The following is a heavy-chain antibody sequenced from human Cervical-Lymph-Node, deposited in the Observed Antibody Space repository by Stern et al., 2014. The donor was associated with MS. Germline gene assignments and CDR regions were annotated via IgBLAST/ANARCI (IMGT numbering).Heavy chain of an antibody. J-gene: IGHJ5*02. Sequence: VQLVESGPGLLRPSETLSLTCTVSGASITSYYWSWIRQPPGKGLEWIGYIYYSGTTNYNASLKGRVAISIDTSKTQFSLRLSSVTAADTAVYYCARATDLWGQGILVTVSS. V-gene: IGHV4-59*01. CDR1: GASITSYY. CDR2: IYYSGTT. CDR3: ARATDL.